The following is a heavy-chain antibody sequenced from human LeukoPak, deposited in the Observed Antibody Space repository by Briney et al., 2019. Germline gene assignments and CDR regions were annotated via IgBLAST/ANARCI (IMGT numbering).Heavy chain of an antibody. CDR3: ARSGEPFDY. V-gene: IGHV1-2*02. CDR1: GDTFTGYY. Sequence: GSSVRGSCKASGDTFTGYYMQWGRQAPGQGLEWMGWINPNSGGTNYAQKFQGRVTMTRDTSISTAYMELSRLTSDDTAVYYCARSGEPFDYWGQGTLVTVSS. CDR2: INPNSGGT. J-gene: IGHJ4*02.